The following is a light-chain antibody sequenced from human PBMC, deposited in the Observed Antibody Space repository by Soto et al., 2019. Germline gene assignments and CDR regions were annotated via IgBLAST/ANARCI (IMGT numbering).Light chain of an antibody. V-gene: IGKV3-15*01. CDR1: QSVRSN. CDR3: QQYNNWPPR. J-gene: IGKJ2*03. CDR2: GAS. Sequence: EMVMTQSPATLSVSPRARATHSCRASQSVRSNLAWYQQKPGQAPRLLIYGASTRATGIPARFSGRGSGTEFTLTITSLQSEDFAVYYCQQYNNWPPRFGQGTKLEIK.